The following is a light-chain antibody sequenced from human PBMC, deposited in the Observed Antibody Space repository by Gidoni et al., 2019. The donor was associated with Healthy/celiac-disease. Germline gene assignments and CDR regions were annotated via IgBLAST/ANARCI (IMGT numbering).Light chain of an antibody. Sequence: DIVMTQSPDSLAVSLGERATINCESSQSVLYSANNKNYFAWYKQRPGQPPKLLIYWASTRESGVPDRFSGSGSGTDFTLTISSLQAEDVAVYYCQQYFSFPLTFGGXTKVEIK. CDR3: QQYFSFPLT. J-gene: IGKJ4*01. CDR1: QSVLYSANNKNY. V-gene: IGKV4-1*01. CDR2: WAS.